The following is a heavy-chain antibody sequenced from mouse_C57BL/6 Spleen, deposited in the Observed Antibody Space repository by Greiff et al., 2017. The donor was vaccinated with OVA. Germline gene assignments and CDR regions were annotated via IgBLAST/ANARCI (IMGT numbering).Heavy chain of an antibody. CDR1: GYTFTSYW. CDR3: AKGYGSSSWFAY. CDR2: IDPSDSET. V-gene: IGHV1-52*01. Sequence: QVQLQQPGAELVRPGSSVKLSCKASGYTFTSYWMPWVKQRPIQGLEWIGNIDPSDSETHYNQKFKDKATLTVAKSSSTAYMQLSSLTSEDSAVYYCAKGYGSSSWFAYWGQGTLVTVSS. D-gene: IGHD1-1*01. J-gene: IGHJ3*01.